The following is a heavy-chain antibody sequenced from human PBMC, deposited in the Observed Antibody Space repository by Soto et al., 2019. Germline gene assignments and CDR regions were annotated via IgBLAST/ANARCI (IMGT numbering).Heavy chain of an antibody. J-gene: IGHJ5*02. D-gene: IGHD3-10*01. V-gene: IGHV3-23*01. CDR2: ISGSGDST. Sequence: EVQLLESGGGLVQPGESLRLSCAASGFTFSSSAMSWVRQAPGEGLEWVSTISGSGDSTYYADSVKGRFTITNDKSKRTLYLQMNSLRDDDTAVYFCAQIKIWGSWIPENWFDPWGQGTLVTVSS. CDR1: GFTFSSSA. CDR3: AQIKIWGSWIPENWFDP.